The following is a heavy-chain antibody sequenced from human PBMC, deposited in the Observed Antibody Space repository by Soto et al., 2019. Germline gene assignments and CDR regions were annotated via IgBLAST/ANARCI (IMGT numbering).Heavy chain of an antibody. D-gene: IGHD3-10*01. CDR1: GTSISSTFW. Sequence: SETLSLTCAVSGTSISSTFWWTWVRQPPGKGLEWIGEVYHTGTTKYNPSLKSRVTISVDTSKNQFSLKLSPVTAADTAVYYCARDLGITMVRGVRGYYYGMDVWGQGTTVT. J-gene: IGHJ6*02. CDR3: ARDLGITMVRGVRGYYYGMDV. CDR2: VYHTGTT. V-gene: IGHV4-4*02.